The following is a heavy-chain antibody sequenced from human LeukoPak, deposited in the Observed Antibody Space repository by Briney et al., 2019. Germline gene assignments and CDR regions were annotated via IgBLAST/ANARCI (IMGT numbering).Heavy chain of an antibody. J-gene: IGHJ4*02. CDR1: GFAFSSCS. CDR2: ISSSSSYI. CDR3: ARSEDGYVDY. V-gene: IGHV3-21*01. D-gene: IGHD5-24*01. Sequence: GGSLRLSCAASGFAFSSCSMNWVRQAPGKGLEWVSSISSSSSYIYYADSVKGRFTISRDSAKNSLYLQMNSLRAEDTAVYYCARSEDGYVDYWGQGTLVTVSS.